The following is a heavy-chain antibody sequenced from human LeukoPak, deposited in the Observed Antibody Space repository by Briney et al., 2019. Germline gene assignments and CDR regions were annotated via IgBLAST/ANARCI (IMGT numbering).Heavy chain of an antibody. CDR3: ASFFFGKTVDYSLHYYYYMDV. V-gene: IGHV1-69*05. D-gene: IGHD4-23*01. CDR2: IIPIFGTA. J-gene: IGHJ6*03. CDR1: GGTFSSYA. Sequence: SVKVSCKASGGTFSSYAISWVRQPPGQGLEWMGRIIPIFGTANYAQKFQGRVTITTDESTSTAYMELSSLRSEDTAVYYCASFFFGKTVDYSLHYYYYMDVWGKGTTVTVSS.